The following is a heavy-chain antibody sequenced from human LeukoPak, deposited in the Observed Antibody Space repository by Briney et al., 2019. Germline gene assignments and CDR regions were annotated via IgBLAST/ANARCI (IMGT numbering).Heavy chain of an antibody. CDR2: LVPEDDEM. J-gene: IGHJ4*02. CDR1: GYTLPELS. D-gene: IGHD3-22*01. CDR3: ATSRTGRVVAISGSYFDY. Sequence: GASVKVSCKVSGYTLPELSMYWVRQAPGKGLEWMGGLVPEDDEMIYAQKFRGRVSMTEDTMTNTAYMELSSLTSEDTAMYYCATSRTGRVVAISGSYFDYWGQGTLVTVSS. V-gene: IGHV1-24*01.